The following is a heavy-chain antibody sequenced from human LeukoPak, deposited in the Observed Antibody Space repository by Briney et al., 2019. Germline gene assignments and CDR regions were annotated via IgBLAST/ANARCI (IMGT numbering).Heavy chain of an antibody. CDR2: INPNIGGT. CDR1: GYTFTGYF. Sequence: ASVKVSCKASGYTFTGYFMHWVRQAPGQGLEWMGWINPNIGGTKYARKFQGRVTMTRDTSISTAYMELSRLRSDDTAVYYCARDGNWGSLRGAFDIWGQGTIVTVSS. D-gene: IGHD7-27*01. J-gene: IGHJ3*02. CDR3: ARDGNWGSLRGAFDI. V-gene: IGHV1-2*02.